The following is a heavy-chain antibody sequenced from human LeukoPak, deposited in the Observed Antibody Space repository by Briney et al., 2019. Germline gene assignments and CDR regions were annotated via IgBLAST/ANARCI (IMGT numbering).Heavy chain of an antibody. J-gene: IGHJ4*02. V-gene: IGHV3-23*01. D-gene: IGHD6-19*01. CDR3: AKRITVAAGYYFDS. CDR1: GFTFSSFA. Sequence: GGSLRLSCVGSGFTFSSFAMSWVRQAPGKGLEWVSSISGGGGNTYYADSVKGRSTISRDDSKNMQFLQMNSLRPEDTAVYFCAKRITVAAGYYFDSWGQGTLVTVSS. CDR2: ISGGGGNT.